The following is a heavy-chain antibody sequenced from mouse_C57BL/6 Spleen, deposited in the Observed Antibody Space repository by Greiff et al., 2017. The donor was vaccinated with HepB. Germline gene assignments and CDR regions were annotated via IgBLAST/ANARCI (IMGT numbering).Heavy chain of an antibody. Sequence: VQLQQSGAELARPGASVTLSCKASGYTFTSYGISWVKQSTGQGLEWIGEIYPRSGNTYYNEKFKGKATLTADKSSSTAYMELRSLTSEDSAVYFCARHLTGSFFDYWGQGTTLTVSS. J-gene: IGHJ2*01. CDR1: GYTFTSYG. CDR3: ARHLTGSFFDY. D-gene: IGHD4-1*01. V-gene: IGHV1-81*01. CDR2: IYPRSGNT.